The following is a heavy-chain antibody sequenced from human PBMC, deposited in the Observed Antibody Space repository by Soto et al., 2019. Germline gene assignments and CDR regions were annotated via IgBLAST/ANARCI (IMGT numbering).Heavy chain of an antibody. J-gene: IGHJ6*02. CDR3: ERDISRRQTYYGMDV. D-gene: IGHD2-21*01. V-gene: IGHV1-46*01. CDR2: FNPANGRT. Sequence: QVQLVQSGAEVKKPGASVKVSCKASGYRFISYYVHWVRQAPGKGLEWIEVFNPANGRTTYAETFHGRITITSDTSTSTHFMELSSLRSDDTAVYFGERDISRRQTYYGMDVWGQGTTVTVS. CDR1: GYRFISYY.